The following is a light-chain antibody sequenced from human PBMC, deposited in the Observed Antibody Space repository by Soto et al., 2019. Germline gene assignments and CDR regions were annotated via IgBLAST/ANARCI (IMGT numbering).Light chain of an antibody. CDR1: SSNIGENS. V-gene: IGLV1-51*02. J-gene: IGLJ2*01. CDR3: GTWDSSLSAGV. CDR2: END. Sequence: QSVLTQPPSVSAAPGQKVTMSCSGSSSNIGENSVSWYQQLPGTAPKLLIYENDKRPSGIPDRFSGSKSGTSATLGITGLQTGDEADYYCGTWDSSLSAGVFGGGTKLTVL.